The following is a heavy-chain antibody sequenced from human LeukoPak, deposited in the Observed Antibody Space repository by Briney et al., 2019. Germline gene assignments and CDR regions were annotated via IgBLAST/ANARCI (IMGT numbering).Heavy chain of an antibody. D-gene: IGHD3-22*01. J-gene: IGHJ4*02. CDR2: FDPEDGET. CDR3: ATVDYYRGMPFDY. V-gene: IGHV1-24*01. Sequence: ASVKVSCKVSGYTLTELSMHWVRQAPGKGLEWMGGFDPEDGETIYAQKLQGRVTMTEDTSTDTAYMELSSLRSEDTAVYYCATVDYYRGMPFDYWGQGTMVTVSS. CDR1: GYTLTELS.